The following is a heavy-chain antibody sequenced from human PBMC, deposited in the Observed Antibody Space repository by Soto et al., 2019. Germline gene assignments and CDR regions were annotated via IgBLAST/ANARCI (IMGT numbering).Heavy chain of an antibody. J-gene: IGHJ4*02. CDR1: GGSISSYY. CDR2: IYYSGST. D-gene: IGHD3-22*01. CDR3: ARGDYYDSTRLGY. Sequence: SETLSLTCTVSGGSISSYYWSWIRQPPGKGLEWIGYIYYSGSTSYNPSLKSRVTISVDTSKNQFSLKLSSVTAADTAVYYCARGDYYDSTRLGYWGQGTLVTVSS. V-gene: IGHV4-59*01.